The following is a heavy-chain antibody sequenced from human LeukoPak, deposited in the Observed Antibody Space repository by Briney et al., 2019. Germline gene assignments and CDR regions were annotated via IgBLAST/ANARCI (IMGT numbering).Heavy chain of an antibody. V-gene: IGHV1-46*01. Sequence: ASVKVSCKASGYTFTSYYMHWVRQAPGQGLEWMGIINPSGGSTSYAQKFQGRVTMTRDASTSTVYMELSSLRSEDTAVYYCAIVRWFGELLNYWGQGTLVTVSS. J-gene: IGHJ4*02. CDR1: GYTFTSYY. CDR2: INPSGGST. D-gene: IGHD3-10*01. CDR3: AIVRWFGELLNY.